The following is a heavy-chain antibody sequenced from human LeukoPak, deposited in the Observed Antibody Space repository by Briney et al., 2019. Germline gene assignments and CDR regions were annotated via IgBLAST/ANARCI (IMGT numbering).Heavy chain of an antibody. CDR2: IYYSGST. D-gene: IGHD4-17*01. CDR1: GGXFSSYY. CDR3: ARTGSTVTMLYPFDH. Sequence: SETLSLTCTVSGGXFSSYYCSWIRQPPGKGLEWIGYIYYSGSTNYNPSLKSRVSISVDTSKNQFSLKLSSVTAADTAVYYCARTGSTVTMLYPFDHWGQGTLVTVSS. J-gene: IGHJ4*02. V-gene: IGHV4-59*01.